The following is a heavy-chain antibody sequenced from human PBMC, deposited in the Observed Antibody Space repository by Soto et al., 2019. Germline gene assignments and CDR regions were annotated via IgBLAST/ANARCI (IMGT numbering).Heavy chain of an antibody. CDR1: AFTFNSFG. Sequence: GESLRLSCVASAFTFNSFGMHWVRQAQGKGLEWVAPASYNVRKEYYADSVKGRFSFSKDNSQNTLYVQVNTLRDEDTAVYYCAKDSRRGEVPAALDIDNWGRGTLVTVSS. J-gene: IGHJ4*02. D-gene: IGHD2-2*01. CDR3: AKDSRRGEVPAALDIDN. V-gene: IGHV3-30*18. CDR2: ASYNVRKE.